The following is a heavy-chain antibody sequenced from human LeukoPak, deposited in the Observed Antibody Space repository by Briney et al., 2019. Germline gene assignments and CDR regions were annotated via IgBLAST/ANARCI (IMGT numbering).Heavy chain of an antibody. CDR2: INHSGGT. V-gene: IGHV4-34*01. CDR1: GGSFSGYY. Sequence: SETLSLTCAVYGGSFSGYYWSWIRQPPGKGLEWIGEINHSGGTNYNPSLKSRVTISVDTSKNQFSLNLNSVTAADTAVYFCARDEGSAYPFDYWGQGTLVTVSS. J-gene: IGHJ4*02. CDR3: ARDEGSAYPFDY. D-gene: IGHD3-22*01.